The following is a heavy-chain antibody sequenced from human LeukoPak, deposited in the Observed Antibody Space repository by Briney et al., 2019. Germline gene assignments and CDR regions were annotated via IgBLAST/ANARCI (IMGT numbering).Heavy chain of an antibody. V-gene: IGHV3-48*01. CDR1: GFTFSSYS. CDR2: ISSSSSTI. Sequence: GGSLRLSCAASGFTFSSYSMNWVRQAPGKGLEWVSYISSSSSTIYYADSVKGRFTISRDNAKNSLYPQMNSLRAEDTAVYYCVREMTTLTKYAFDIWGQGTMVTVSS. D-gene: IGHD4-17*01. J-gene: IGHJ3*02. CDR3: VREMTTLTKYAFDI.